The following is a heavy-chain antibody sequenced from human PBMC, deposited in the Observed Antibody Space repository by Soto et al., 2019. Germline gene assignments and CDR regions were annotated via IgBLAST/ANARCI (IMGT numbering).Heavy chain of an antibody. D-gene: IGHD3-22*01. CDR2: VYYGGST. J-gene: IGHJ6*02. CDR1: GGSISSSSYY. V-gene: IGHV4-39*01. CDR3: AGGDYYHSSGYYFYYYTMDV. Sequence: SETLSLTCTVSGGSISSSSYYWGWIRQPPGKGLEWIGNVYYGGSTYYNPSLKSRVTISVETSKSQFSLKLSSVTAADTAVFYCAGGDYYHSSGYYFYYYTMDVWGQGTTVTVSS.